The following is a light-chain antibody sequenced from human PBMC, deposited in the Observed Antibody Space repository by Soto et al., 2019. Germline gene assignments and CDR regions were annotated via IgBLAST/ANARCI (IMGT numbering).Light chain of an antibody. J-gene: IGKJ1*01. Sequence: IQMTQSPTSLSASVGDTVTITCRASQSISTYLNWYQQKPGQAPKPLIFAASILHGGVPSRFSGSGSGTDFTLTIRGLQPEDFGSYYCHQIYSALTWTFGQGTKVAIK. CDR1: QSISTY. V-gene: IGKV1-39*01. CDR2: AAS. CDR3: HQIYSALTWT.